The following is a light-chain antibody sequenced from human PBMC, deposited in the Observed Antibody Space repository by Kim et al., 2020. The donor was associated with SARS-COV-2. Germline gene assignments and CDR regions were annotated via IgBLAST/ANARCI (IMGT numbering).Light chain of an antibody. Sequence: QLVLTQSPSASASLGASVKLTCTLSSGHSSYAIAWHQQQPEKGPRYLMKFNSDGSHNKGDGIPDRFSGSSSGAERYLTISSLQSEDEADYYCQTWGTGIGVFGGGTQLTVL. CDR1: SGHSSYA. CDR3: QTWGTGIGV. J-gene: IGLJ3*02. CDR2: FNSDGSH. V-gene: IGLV4-69*01.